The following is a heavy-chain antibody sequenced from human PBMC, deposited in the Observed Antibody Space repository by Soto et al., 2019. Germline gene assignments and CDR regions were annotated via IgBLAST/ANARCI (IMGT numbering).Heavy chain of an antibody. Sequence: PGESLKISCKGSGYSFTSYWISWVRQMPGKGLEWMGRIDPSDSYTNYSPSFQGHVTISADKSISTAYLQWSSLKASDTAMYYCAVYDILTGILNVPYYYGMDVWGQGTTVTVSS. V-gene: IGHV5-10-1*01. CDR3: AVYDILTGILNVPYYYGMDV. CDR2: IDPSDSYT. D-gene: IGHD3-9*01. J-gene: IGHJ6*02. CDR1: GYSFTSYW.